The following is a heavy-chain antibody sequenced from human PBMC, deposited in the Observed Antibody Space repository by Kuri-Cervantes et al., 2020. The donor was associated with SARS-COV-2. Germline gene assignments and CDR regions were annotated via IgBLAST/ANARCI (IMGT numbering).Heavy chain of an antibody. V-gene: IGHV3-49*02. CDR3: TREGAYCGGDCYPYYYYYMDV. CDR2: IRSKAYGGTT. D-gene: IGHD2-21*02. J-gene: IGHJ6*03. Sequence: GESLKISCAASRFMFSCDRMNWFRQAPGKGLEWVGFIRSKAYGGTTEYAASVKGRFTISRDDSKSIAYLQMNSLKTEDTAVYYCTREGAYCGGDCYPYYYYYMDVWGKGTTVTVSS. CDR1: RFMFSCDR.